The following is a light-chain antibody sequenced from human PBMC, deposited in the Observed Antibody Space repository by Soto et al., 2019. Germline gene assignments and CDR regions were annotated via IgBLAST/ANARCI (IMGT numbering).Light chain of an antibody. J-gene: IGLJ2*01. CDR3: SSYTSTNTVV. V-gene: IGLV2-14*03. CDR2: DVT. Sequence: QSALTQPASVSGSPGQSITISCTGTSSDIGGYNFVSWYQQHPGKAPKLMFYDVTNRPSGVSNRFSGSKSGNTASLTISGLQAEDEAVYYCSSYTSTNTVVCGGGTKVTVL. CDR1: SSDIGGYNF.